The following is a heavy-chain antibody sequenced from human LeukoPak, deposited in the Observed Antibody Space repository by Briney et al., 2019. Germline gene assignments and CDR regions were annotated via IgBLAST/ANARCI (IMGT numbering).Heavy chain of an antibody. J-gene: IGHJ6*03. Sequence: GASVKVSCKASGYTFTSYDINWVRQPTGQGLEWMGWMNPNTGNTGYAQKFQGRVTITRNTSISTVYMELSSLRSEDTAVYYCARGVGATISYYHYYIDVWGKGTTVTVSS. V-gene: IGHV1-8*01. CDR1: GYTFTSYD. D-gene: IGHD1-26*01. CDR2: MNPNTGNT. CDR3: ARGVGATISYYHYYIDV.